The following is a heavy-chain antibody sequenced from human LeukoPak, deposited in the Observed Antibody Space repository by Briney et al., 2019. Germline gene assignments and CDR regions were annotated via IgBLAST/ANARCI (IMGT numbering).Heavy chain of an antibody. Sequence: SETLSLTCTVSGGSISSYYWSWIRQPPGKGLEWIGYIYYSGSTNYNPSLKSRVTISIDTSKNQFSLNLSSVTAADTAVYYCVRGASGYSYGWGQGTLVTVSS. J-gene: IGHJ4*02. CDR2: IYYSGST. CDR3: VRGASGYSYG. V-gene: IGHV4-59*01. CDR1: GGSISSYY. D-gene: IGHD5-18*01.